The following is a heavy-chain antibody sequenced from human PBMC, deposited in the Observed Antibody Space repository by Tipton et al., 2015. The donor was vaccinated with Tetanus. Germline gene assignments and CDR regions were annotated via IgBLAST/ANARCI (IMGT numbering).Heavy chain of an antibody. V-gene: IGHV4-39*07. D-gene: IGHD1-1*01. CDR2: IYNTGTT. Sequence: TLSLTCIVSGGSISSRNYYWGWIRQPPGKGLEWIGTIYNTGTTYFNPSLKSRVTMSLDTSKNLLSLNLTSVTAADTAVYFCARVEITTEWFDPWGPGTLVTVSS. CDR1: GGSISSRNYY. J-gene: IGHJ5*02. CDR3: ARVEITTEWFDP.